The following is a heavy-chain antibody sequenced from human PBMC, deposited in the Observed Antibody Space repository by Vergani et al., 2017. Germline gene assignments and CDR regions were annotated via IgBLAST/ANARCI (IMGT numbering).Heavy chain of an antibody. V-gene: IGHV3-11*01. CDR1: GFIFSDYY. D-gene: IGHD1/OR15-1a*01. CDR2: ISDGGEKK. J-gene: IGHJ4*02. Sequence: QVQLVASGGGLVRPGGSLRLSCAASGFIFSDYYMTWIRQTPGKGLEWLAHISDGGEKKMYAESLKGRFTVSRDNTKNLLFLQMKTLKVDDTATYYCGRKQAPASLMDKPIDYWGQGTLVTVSS. CDR3: GRKQAPASLMDKPIDY.